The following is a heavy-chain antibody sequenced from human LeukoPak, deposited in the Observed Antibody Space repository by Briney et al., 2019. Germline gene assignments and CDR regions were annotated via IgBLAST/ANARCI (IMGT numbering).Heavy chain of an antibody. J-gene: IGHJ3*02. Sequence: TSETLSLTCAVYGGSFSGYYWSWIRQPPGKGLEWIGEINHSGSTNYNPSLKSRVTMSVDTSKNQFSLKLSSVTAADTALYYCARGEYDYAWGSYSPNAFAMWGQGTMVTVSS. D-gene: IGHD3-16*01. CDR3: ARGEYDYAWGSYSPNAFAM. V-gene: IGHV4-34*01. CDR1: GGSFSGYY. CDR2: INHSGST.